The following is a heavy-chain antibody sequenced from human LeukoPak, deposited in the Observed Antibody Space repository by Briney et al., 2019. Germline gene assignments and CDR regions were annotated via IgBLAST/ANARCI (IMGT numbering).Heavy chain of an antibody. CDR3: AKESPYYDILTGYLLD. V-gene: IGHV3-30*18. J-gene: IGHJ4*02. CDR1: GFTFSSYE. Sequence: GGSLRLSCAASGFTFSSYEMNWVRQAPGKGLEWVAVISYDGSNKYYADSVKGRFTISRDNSKNTLYLQMNSPRAEDTAVYYCAKESPYYDILTGYLLDWGQGTLVTVSS. CDR2: ISYDGSNK. D-gene: IGHD3-9*01.